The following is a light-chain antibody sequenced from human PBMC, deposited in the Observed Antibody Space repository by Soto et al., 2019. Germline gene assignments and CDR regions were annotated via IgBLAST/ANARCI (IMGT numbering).Light chain of an antibody. CDR1: QSVASRD. V-gene: IGKV3-20*01. CDR2: IAS. Sequence: EIVLTQSPGTLSLSPGERAALSCRASQSVASRDLAWYQQKPGQAPRLLIYIASSRATGIPERFGGSGSGTDFTLTISRLEPEDFAVYYCQCYYNSPFFGPGTKVDIK. J-gene: IGKJ3*01. CDR3: QCYYNSPF.